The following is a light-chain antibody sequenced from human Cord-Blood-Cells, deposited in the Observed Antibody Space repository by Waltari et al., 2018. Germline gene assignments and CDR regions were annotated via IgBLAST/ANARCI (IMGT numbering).Light chain of an antibody. Sequence: SYELTQPPSVSVSPGQTASITCSGDKLGDQYACWYQQKPGQSPVLVIYQDSKRPSGIPERFSGSNPGNTATLTISGTQAMDEADYYCQAWDSSSNWVFGGGTKLTVL. V-gene: IGLV3-1*01. CDR3: QAWDSSSNWV. CDR2: QDS. CDR1: KLGDQY. J-gene: IGLJ3*02.